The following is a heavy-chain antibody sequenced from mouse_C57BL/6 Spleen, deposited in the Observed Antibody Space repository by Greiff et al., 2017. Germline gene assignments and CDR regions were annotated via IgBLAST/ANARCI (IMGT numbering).Heavy chain of an antibody. Sequence: EVQLQESGPGLVKPSQSLSLTCSVTGYSITSGYYWNWIRQFPGNKLEWMGYISYDGSNNYNPSLKNRISITRDTSKNQFFLKLNSVTTEDTATYYCARDRNDGYFYAMDYWGQGTSVTVSS. J-gene: IGHJ4*01. D-gene: IGHD2-3*01. CDR3: ARDRNDGYFYAMDY. CDR1: GYSITSGYY. CDR2: ISYDGSN. V-gene: IGHV3-6*01.